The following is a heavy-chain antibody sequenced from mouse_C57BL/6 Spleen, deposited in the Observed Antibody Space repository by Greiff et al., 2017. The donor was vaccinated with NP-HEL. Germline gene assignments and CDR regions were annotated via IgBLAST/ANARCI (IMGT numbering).Heavy chain of an antibody. CDR1: GYTFTSYW. V-gene: IGHV1-52*01. CDR3: ARWGAGADYDY. CDR2: IDPSDSET. Sequence: VQLQQPGAELVRPGSSVKLSCKASGYTFTSYWMHWVKQRPIQGLEWIGNIDPSDSETHYNQKFKDKATLTVDKSSSTAYMQLSSLTSEDSAVYYCARWGAGADYDYWGQGTTLTVSS. J-gene: IGHJ2*01.